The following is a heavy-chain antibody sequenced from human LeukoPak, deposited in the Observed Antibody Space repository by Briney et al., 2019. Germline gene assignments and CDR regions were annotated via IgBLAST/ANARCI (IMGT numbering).Heavy chain of an antibody. Sequence: GGSLRLSCAASGFTFSSYAMHWVRQAPGKGLEWVAVISHDGSNKYYADSVKGRFTISRDNSKNTLYLQMNSLRAEDTAVYYCARTYYYDSSGYSLDYWGQGTLVTVSS. V-gene: IGHV3-30-3*01. CDR1: GFTFSSYA. CDR2: ISHDGSNK. J-gene: IGHJ4*02. D-gene: IGHD3-22*01. CDR3: ARTYYYDSSGYSLDY.